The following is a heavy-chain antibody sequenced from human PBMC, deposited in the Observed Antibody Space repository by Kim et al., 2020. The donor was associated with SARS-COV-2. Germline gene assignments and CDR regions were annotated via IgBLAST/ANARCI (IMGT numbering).Heavy chain of an antibody. Sequence: SETLSLTCAVYGGSFSGYYWSWIRQPPGKGLEWIGEINHSGSTNYNPSLKSRVTISVDTSKNQFSLKLSSVTAADTAVYYCARGLGSSSWYDIWGQGTMVTVSS. CDR2: INHSGST. J-gene: IGHJ3*02. V-gene: IGHV4-34*01. D-gene: IGHD6-13*01. CDR1: GGSFSGYY. CDR3: ARGLGSSSWYDI.